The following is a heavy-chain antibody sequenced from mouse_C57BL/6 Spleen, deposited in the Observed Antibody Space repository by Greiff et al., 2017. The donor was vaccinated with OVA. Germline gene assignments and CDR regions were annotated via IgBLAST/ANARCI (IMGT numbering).Heavy chain of an antibody. Sequence: VQLQQPGAELVRPGASVKLSCTASGFNITDDYMHWVKQRPDPGLEWIGRIDPANGDPAYASKFQGKATIPADTSSNTAYLQLSSLTSEDTAVYYCSITTVGARDFDVWGTGTTVTVSS. CDR1: GFNITDDY. J-gene: IGHJ1*03. CDR2: IDPANGDP. V-gene: IGHV14-4*01. D-gene: IGHD1-1*01. CDR3: SITTVGARDFDV.